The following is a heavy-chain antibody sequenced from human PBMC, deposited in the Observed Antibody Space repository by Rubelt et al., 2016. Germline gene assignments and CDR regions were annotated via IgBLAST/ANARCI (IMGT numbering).Heavy chain of an antibody. V-gene: IGHV3-15*01. CDR1: GFTFINTW. D-gene: IGHD2-2*01. CDR2: IKSKTAGGTT. J-gene: IGHJ4*02. CDR3: ARHPGEIVVVPAAHFDY. Sequence: SGFTFINTWMTWVRQAPGKGLEWVGRIKSKTAGGTTDAAAPVKGRFSISRDDSKNTVYLQLNSLKTEDTAVYYCARHPGEIVVVPAAHFDYWGQGTLVTVSS.